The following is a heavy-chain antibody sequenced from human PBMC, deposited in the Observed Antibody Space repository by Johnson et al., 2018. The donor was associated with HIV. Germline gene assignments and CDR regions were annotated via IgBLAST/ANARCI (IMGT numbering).Heavy chain of an antibody. CDR1: GFTFNSYG. CDR3: VKGIDSSSWYAFDI. CDR2: VWYDGSNK. D-gene: IGHD6-13*01. Sequence: QMQLVESGGGVVQPGRSLRLSCAASGFTFNSYGMHWVRQAPGKGLEWVAVVWYDGSNKYYADSVKGRFTISRDNSKNTLYLQMNRLRAEDTAVYYCVKGIDSSSWYAFDIWGQGTMVTVSS. J-gene: IGHJ3*02. V-gene: IGHV3-33*06.